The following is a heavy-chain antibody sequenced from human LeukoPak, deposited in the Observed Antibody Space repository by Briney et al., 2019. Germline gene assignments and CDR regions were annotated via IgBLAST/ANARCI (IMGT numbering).Heavy chain of an antibody. CDR2: IIPILGIA. CDR3: ARDPYYYDSSGYYYGRDYYYYYGMDV. D-gene: IGHD3-22*01. J-gene: IGHJ6*02. Sequence: ASVKVSCKASGGTFSSYANSWVRQAPGQGLEWMGRIIPILGIANYAQKFQGRVTITADKSTSTAYMELSSLRSEDTAVYYCARDPYYYDSSGYYYGRDYYYYYGMDVWGQGTTVTVSS. V-gene: IGHV1-69*04. CDR1: GGTFSSYA.